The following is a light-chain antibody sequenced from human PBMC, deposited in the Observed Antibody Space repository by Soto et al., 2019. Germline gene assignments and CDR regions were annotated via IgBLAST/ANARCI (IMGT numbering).Light chain of an antibody. Sequence: QSALTQPASVSDSHGQSITISCTGTSSDVGGSNFVSWYQQHPGKPPKLIIYDVANRPSGVSNRFSGSNSGSTASLIISMLQTEDEADYYCVSYISSTDYVFGTGTKLTVL. CDR2: DVA. CDR1: SSDVGGSNF. J-gene: IGLJ1*01. V-gene: IGLV2-14*03. CDR3: VSYISSTDYV.